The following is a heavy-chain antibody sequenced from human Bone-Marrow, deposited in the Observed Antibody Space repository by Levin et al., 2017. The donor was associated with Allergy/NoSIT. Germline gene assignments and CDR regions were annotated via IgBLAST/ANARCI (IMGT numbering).Heavy chain of an antibody. Sequence: GASVKVSCKASGGTFSSYAISWVRQAPGQGLEWMGGIIPIFGTANYAQKFQGRVTITADESTSTAYMELSSLRSEDTAVYYCARGGCTGGVCQYYYYYYMDVWGKGTTVTVSS. J-gene: IGHJ6*03. CDR1: GGTFSSYA. V-gene: IGHV1-69*13. CDR3: ARGGCTGGVCQYYYYYYMDV. CDR2: IIPIFGTA. D-gene: IGHD2-8*02.